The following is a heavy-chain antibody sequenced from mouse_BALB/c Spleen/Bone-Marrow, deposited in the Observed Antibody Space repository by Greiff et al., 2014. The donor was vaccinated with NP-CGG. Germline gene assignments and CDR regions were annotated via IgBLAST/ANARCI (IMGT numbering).Heavy chain of an antibody. CDR3: ARRGGWFAY. Sequence: EVMLVESGGGLVQPGGSLKLSCAASGFDFSRYWMSWVRQAQGKGLEWIGEINPDSSTINYTPSLKDKFIISRDNAKNTLYLQMSKVRSEDTALYYCARRGGWFAYWGQGTLVTVSA. J-gene: IGHJ3*01. CDR1: GFDFSRYW. V-gene: IGHV4-1*02. CDR2: INPDSSTI. D-gene: IGHD1-1*02.